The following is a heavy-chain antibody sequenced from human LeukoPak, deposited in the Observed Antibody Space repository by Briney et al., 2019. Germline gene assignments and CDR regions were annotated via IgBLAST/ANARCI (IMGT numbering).Heavy chain of an antibody. D-gene: IGHD3-16*01. Sequence: SGTLSLTCAVSGGSITSSNWWSWVRQPPGKGLEWIGEIYHSGSTNYNPSLKSRVTVSVDTSKNQFSLKLNSVTAADTAVYYCVRGSTLRHYQYWGQGTLVTVSS. CDR1: GGSITSSNW. CDR2: IYHSGST. V-gene: IGHV4-4*02. J-gene: IGHJ4*02. CDR3: VRGSTLRHYQY.